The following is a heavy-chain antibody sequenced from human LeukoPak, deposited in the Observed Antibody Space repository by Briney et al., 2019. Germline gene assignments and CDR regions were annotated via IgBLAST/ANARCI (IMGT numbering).Heavy chain of an antibody. Sequence: SETLSLTCTVSGGSISSSSYYWGWIRQPPGKGLEWIGSIYYSGTTYYNPSLKSRVTISVDTSKNQFSLKLSSVTAADTAVYYCARRAGAYSHPYDYWGQGTLVTVSS. V-gene: IGHV4-39*07. J-gene: IGHJ4*02. CDR2: IYYSGTT. CDR3: ARRAGAYSHPYDY. CDR1: GGSISSSSYY. D-gene: IGHD4/OR15-4a*01.